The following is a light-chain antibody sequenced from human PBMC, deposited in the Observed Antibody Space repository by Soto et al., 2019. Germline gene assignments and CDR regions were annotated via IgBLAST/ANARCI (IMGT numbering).Light chain of an antibody. J-gene: IGKJ5*01. CDR1: QSVSSK. V-gene: IGKV3D-15*01. CDR3: QQYNNWPPIT. Sequence: EIVMTQSPATLSVFPGERATLSCRASQSVSSKLAWYQQKPGQAPRLLIHGVSTRATGVPARFSGSGSGTEFTLTISSLQSEDSAVYYCQQYNNWPPITFGQGTRLEMK. CDR2: GVS.